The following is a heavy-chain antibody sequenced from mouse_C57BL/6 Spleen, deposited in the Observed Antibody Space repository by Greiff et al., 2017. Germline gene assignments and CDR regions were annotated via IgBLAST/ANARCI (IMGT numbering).Heavy chain of an antibody. CDR2: ISYDGSN. D-gene: IGHD1-1*01. Sequence: EVQLKESGPGLVKPSQSLSLTCSVTGYSITSGYYWNWIRQFPGNKLEWMGYISYDGSNNYNPSLKNRISITRDTSKNQFFLKLNSVTTEDTATYYCARADYYGSPYVMDYWGQGTSVTVSS. CDR1: GYSITSGYY. V-gene: IGHV3-6*01. CDR3: ARADYYGSPYVMDY. J-gene: IGHJ4*01.